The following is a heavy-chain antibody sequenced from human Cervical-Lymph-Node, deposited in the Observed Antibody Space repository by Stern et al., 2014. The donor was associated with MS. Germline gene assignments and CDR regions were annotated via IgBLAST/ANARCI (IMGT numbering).Heavy chain of an antibody. D-gene: IGHD3-16*01. CDR2: IRSSSNDI. Sequence: QVQLVQSGGGLVNPGGSLRLSCAASGFTFSDTHMSWIRQAPGKGLDYLSYIRSSSNDIWHADSVEGRFTISRDNAKNSLYLQLNSLRAEDTAVYYCATWGGGQSYLVSWGQGTLVTVSS. V-gene: IGHV3-11*01. CDR3: ATWGGGQSYLVS. CDR1: GFTFSDTH. J-gene: IGHJ4*02.